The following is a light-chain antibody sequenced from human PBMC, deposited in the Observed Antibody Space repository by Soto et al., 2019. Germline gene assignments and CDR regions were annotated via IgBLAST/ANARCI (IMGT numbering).Light chain of an antibody. Sequence: NQMTQSPSTLSASVGYTVSITCRASQTISVSLAWYQQKPGKAPNLLIYDASTLQGGVPSRFSGSGSGTEFTLTVTSLQPEDFATYFCQQYDKYPTFGHGTKVDIK. CDR3: QQYDKYPT. J-gene: IGKJ1*01. CDR1: QTISVS. CDR2: DAS. V-gene: IGKV1-5*01.